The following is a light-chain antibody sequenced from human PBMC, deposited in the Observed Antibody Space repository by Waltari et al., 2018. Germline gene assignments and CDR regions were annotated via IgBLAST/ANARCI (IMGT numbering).Light chain of an antibody. J-gene: IGKJ2*01. CDR3: QQYSSYPHT. CDR1: QSISSW. CDR2: KAS. V-gene: IGKV1-5*03. Sequence: DIQMTQSPSTLPAFVGDRVTITCRASQSISSWLAWYQQKPGKAPKLLTYKASNLESGVPSRFSGSGSGTEFTLTISGLQPDDFATYYCQQYSSYPHTFGQGTKLEMK.